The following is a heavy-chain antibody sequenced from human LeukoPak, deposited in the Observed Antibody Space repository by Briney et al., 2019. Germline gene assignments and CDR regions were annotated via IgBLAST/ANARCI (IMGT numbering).Heavy chain of an antibody. CDR1: GYTFTSYF. CDR2: INPSGGST. CDR3: ARPTYYDILTGYSSLYYFDY. V-gene: IGHV1-46*01. D-gene: IGHD3-9*01. J-gene: IGHJ4*02. Sequence: GASVKVSCKASGYTFTSYFMHWVRQAPGQGLEWMGIINPSGGSTSYAQKFQGRVTMTRDMSTSTVYMELSSLRSEDTAVYYCARPTYYDILTGYSSLYYFDYWGQGTLVTVSS.